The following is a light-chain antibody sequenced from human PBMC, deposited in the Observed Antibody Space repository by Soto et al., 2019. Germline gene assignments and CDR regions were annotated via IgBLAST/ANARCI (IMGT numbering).Light chain of an antibody. CDR1: SSDVGGYNY. J-gene: IGLJ2*01. CDR2: DVS. V-gene: IGLV2-14*03. CDR3: SSCTTTVG. Sequence: QSALTQPASVSGSRGQSITISCTGTSSDVGGYNYVSWYQHHPGKAPKLIIYDVSDRPSGVSTRFSGSKSGNTASLTISGLQPEEEADYYCSSCTTTVGFGGGTQLPS.